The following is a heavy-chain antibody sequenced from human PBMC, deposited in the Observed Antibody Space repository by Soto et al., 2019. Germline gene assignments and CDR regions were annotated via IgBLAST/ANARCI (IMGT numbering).Heavy chain of an antibody. V-gene: IGHV1-18*01. CDR2: ISAFNGQT. J-gene: IGHJ6*02. Sequence: GASVKVSCKASGYTFTSYGVSWVRQAPGQGLEWMGWISAFNGQTNYIQKVQGRVTLTTEASTSTAYMELRSLRSGDTAVYYCARGGDYYYGLDVWGQGTTVTVSS. D-gene: IGHD3-16*01. CDR3: ARGGDYYYGLDV. CDR1: GYTFTSYG.